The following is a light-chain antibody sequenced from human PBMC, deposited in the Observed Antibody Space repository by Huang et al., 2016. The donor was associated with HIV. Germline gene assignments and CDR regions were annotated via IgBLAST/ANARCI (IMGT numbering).Light chain of an antibody. V-gene: IGKV4-1*01. J-gene: IGKJ1*01. Sequence: IVMTQSPDSLALSLGDRAAINCTSSQALSYGSSDKNYLNWYQVKPGPPPKLLISWSSVRESGVPDRFSGSGSGTHFTLTISSLQAEDVAVCYCHQYYSICQTFGQGTKVEV. CDR3: HQYYSICQT. CDR2: WSS. CDR1: QALSYGSSDKNY.